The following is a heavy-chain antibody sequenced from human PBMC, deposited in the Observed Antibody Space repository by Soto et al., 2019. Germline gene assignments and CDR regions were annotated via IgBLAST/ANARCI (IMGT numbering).Heavy chain of an antibody. CDR2: IRSKAYGGTT. Sequence: GGSLRLSCTASGFTFGDYAMSWFRQAPGKGLEWVGFIRSKAYGGTTEYAASVKGRFTISRDDSKSIAYLQMNSLKTEDTAVYYCTRDKVLLTGYPFDYWGQGTLVTVSS. CDR3: TRDKVLLTGYPFDY. D-gene: IGHD3-9*01. V-gene: IGHV3-49*03. J-gene: IGHJ4*02. CDR1: GFTFGDYA.